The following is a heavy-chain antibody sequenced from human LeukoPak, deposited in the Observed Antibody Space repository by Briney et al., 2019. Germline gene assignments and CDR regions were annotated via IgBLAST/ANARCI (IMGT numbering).Heavy chain of an antibody. CDR1: GYSFTTYW. CDR2: IDPSDSYT. D-gene: IGHD5-12*01. J-gene: IGHJ4*02. V-gene: IGHV5-10-1*01. Sequence: GESLKISCKGSGYSFTTYWISGVRQMPGKGLEWMGRIDPSDSYTNYSPSFQGHVTISADKSISTAYLQWSSLKASDTAMYYCARRIREFEGSGYLNWGQGTLVTVSS. CDR3: ARRIREFEGSGYLN.